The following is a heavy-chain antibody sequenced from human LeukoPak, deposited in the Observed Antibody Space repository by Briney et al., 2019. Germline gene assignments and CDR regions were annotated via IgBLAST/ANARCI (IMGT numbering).Heavy chain of an antibody. D-gene: IGHD3-22*01. J-gene: IGHJ5*02. CDR2: IYYSGST. Sequence: SETLSLTCTVSDDSLSRYYWSWVRQPPGKGLEWIGYIYYSGSTNYNPSLKSRVTISVDTSKNQFSLKLSSVTAADTAVYYCARVRYYYDSSGYRIIWFDPWGQGTLVTVSS. CDR1: DDSLSRYY. V-gene: IGHV4-59*01. CDR3: ARVRYYYDSSGYRIIWFDP.